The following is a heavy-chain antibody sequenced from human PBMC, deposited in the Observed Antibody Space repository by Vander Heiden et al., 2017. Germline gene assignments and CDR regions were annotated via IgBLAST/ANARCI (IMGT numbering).Heavy chain of an antibody. CDR2: ISGSGGST. Sequence: EVQLLESGGGLVQPGGSLRLSCAASGFTFSSYAMSWVRQAPGKGLEWVSAISGSGGSTYYADSVKGRVTISRDNSKNTLHLQMNSLRAEDTAVYYCAKDFILGGQWLVPGAFDIWVQGTMVTVSS. V-gene: IGHV3-23*01. CDR1: GFTFSSYA. J-gene: IGHJ3*02. D-gene: IGHD6-19*01. CDR3: AKDFILGGQWLVPGAFDI.